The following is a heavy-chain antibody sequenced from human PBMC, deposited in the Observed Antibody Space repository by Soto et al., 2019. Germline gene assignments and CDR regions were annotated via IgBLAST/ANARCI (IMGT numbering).Heavy chain of an antibody. CDR3: ARDDAPITMVRGVITPVGMDV. CDR1: GYTFTSYD. V-gene: IGHV1-2*04. J-gene: IGHJ6*02. D-gene: IGHD3-10*01. Sequence: GASVKVSCKASGYTFTSYDINWVRQATGQGLEWMGWINPNSGNTNYAQKFQGWVTMTRDTSISTAYMELSRLRSDDTAVYYCARDDAPITMVRGVITPVGMDVWGQGTTVTVSS. CDR2: INPNSGNT.